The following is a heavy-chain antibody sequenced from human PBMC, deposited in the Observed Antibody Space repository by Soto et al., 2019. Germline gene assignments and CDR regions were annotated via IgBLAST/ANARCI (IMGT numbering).Heavy chain of an antibody. CDR2: ISSSSSTI. J-gene: IGHJ1*01. V-gene: IGHV3-48*01. CDR3: ARDPEYSNGPEYFQH. D-gene: IGHD2-21*01. CDR1: GFTFSSNS. Sequence: GGSLRLSCAASGFTFSSNSMNWVRQAPGKGLEWVSYISSSSSTIYYADSVKGRFTISRDNAKNSLYLQMNSLRAEDTAVDYCARDPEYSNGPEYFQHWGQGTLVTVSS.